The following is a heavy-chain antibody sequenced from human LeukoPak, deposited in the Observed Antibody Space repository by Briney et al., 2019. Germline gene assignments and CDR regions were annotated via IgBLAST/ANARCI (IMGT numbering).Heavy chain of an antibody. V-gene: IGHV4-31*03. D-gene: IGHD3-16*02. CDR1: GPSISSGGYY. CDR3: ARGRLGELSAVYFDY. CDR2: IYYSGST. Sequence: SETLSLTCTVSGPSISSGGYYWSWIRQHPGKGLEWIGYIYYSGSTYYNPSLKSRVTISVDTSKNQFSLKLSSVTAADTAVYFCARGRLGELSAVYFDYWGQGTLVTASS. J-gene: IGHJ4*02.